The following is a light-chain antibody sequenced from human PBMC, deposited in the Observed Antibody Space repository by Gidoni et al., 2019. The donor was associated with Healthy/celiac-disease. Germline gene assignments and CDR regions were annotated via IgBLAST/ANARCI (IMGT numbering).Light chain of an antibody. CDR3: QQYNSYSGT. V-gene: IGKV1-5*03. CDR2: KAS. J-gene: IGKJ2*02. Sequence: DIQMTQSPSTLSASVGDRVTITCRASQSISSWWAWYRQKPGKAPKLLIYKASSLESGVPSRFSGSGSGTEFTLTISSLQPDDFATYYCQQYNSYSGTFGQGTKLEIK. CDR1: QSISSW.